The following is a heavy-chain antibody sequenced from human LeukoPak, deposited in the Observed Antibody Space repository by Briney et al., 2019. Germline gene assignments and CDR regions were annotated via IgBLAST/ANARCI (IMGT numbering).Heavy chain of an antibody. V-gene: IGHV1-8*01. Sequence: ASVKVSCKASGYTFTSYDINWVRQATGQGLEWMGWMNPNSGNTGYARKFQGRVTMTRNTSISTAYMELSSLRSEDTAVYYCARGLRQSYYMDVWGKGTTVTVSS. D-gene: IGHD5-24*01. CDR1: GYTFTSYD. CDR3: ARGLRQSYYMDV. J-gene: IGHJ6*03. CDR2: MNPNSGNT.